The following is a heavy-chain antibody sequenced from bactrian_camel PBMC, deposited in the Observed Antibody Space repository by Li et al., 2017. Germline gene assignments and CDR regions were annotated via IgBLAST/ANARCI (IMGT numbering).Heavy chain of an antibody. CDR2: ICGSGYT. Sequence: HVQLVESGGGSVQAGGSLRLSCAASDSTYDRGYCMAWFRQAPGKEREGVAAICGSGYTDYAGSVAGRFTVSKDNAKNALDLQMSNLRPEDTAMYYCAAARIGFPSLARYLYDYWGPGTQVTVS. CDR3: AAARIGFPSLARYLYDY. V-gene: IGHV3S55*01. J-gene: IGHJ4*01. CDR1: DSTYDRGYC. D-gene: IGHD1*01.